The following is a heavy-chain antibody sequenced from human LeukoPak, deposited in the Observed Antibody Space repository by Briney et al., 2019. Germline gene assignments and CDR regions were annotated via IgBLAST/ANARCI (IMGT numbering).Heavy chain of an antibody. V-gene: IGHV1-2*02. Sequence: ASVTVSCKTSGYTFTGYYIHWVRQAPGQGLEWLGWINPDSGDTKYVEKFQGRVTMTRDTSINTAYMELTSLTSGDTAMFYCAISGRNFDFWGQGTLVTVSS. CDR1: GYTFTGYY. CDR3: AISGRNFDF. CDR2: INPDSGDT. D-gene: IGHD3-10*01. J-gene: IGHJ4*02.